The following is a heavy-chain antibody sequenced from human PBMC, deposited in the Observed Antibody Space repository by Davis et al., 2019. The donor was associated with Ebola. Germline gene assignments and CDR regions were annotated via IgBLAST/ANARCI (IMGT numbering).Heavy chain of an antibody. D-gene: IGHD3-10*01. CDR2: ISASGGAT. CDR3: AKDLTSYYGSGDFFDY. V-gene: IGHV3-23*01. Sequence: PGGSLRLSCAASGFLFSSYAMSWVRQAPGRGLEWVSSISASGGATFYADSVKGRIVMSRDNSNDTLYLRMNILRAEDTAIYYCAKDLTSYYGSGDFFDYWGQGILVTVSS. J-gene: IGHJ4*02. CDR1: GFLFSSYA.